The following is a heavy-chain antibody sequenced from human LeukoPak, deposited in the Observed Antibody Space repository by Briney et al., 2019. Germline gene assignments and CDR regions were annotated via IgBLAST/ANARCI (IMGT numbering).Heavy chain of an antibody. CDR1: GFTFSSYW. Sequence: GGSLRLSCAASGFTFSSYWMHWVRQGPGKGLVWVSRINSDGSSTSYADPVKGRFTISRDNAKNTLYLQMNSLRAEDTAVYYCARERQWLTHAFDIWGQGTMVTVSS. J-gene: IGHJ3*02. V-gene: IGHV3-74*01. CDR2: INSDGSST. CDR3: ARERQWLTHAFDI. D-gene: IGHD6-19*01.